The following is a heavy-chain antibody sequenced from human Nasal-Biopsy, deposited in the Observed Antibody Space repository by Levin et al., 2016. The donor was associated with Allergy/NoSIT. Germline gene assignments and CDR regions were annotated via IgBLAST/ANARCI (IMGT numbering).Heavy chain of an antibody. V-gene: IGHV3-30*18. J-gene: IGHJ6*02. CDR2: ISFDGSEK. D-gene: IGHD6-19*01. Sequence: GGSLRLSCAASGFIFRSYAMHWVRQAPGKGLESVALISFDGSEKYYAESVKGRFTVSRDNSKQMLYVQMNSLRADDTAVYYCAKEIAVADIGFFSGMDAAGQGTTVTVSS. CDR3: AKEIAVADIGFFSGMDA. CDR1: GFIFRSYA.